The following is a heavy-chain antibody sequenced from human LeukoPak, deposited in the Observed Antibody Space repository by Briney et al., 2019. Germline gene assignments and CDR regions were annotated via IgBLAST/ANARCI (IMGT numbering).Heavy chain of an antibody. V-gene: IGHV5-51*01. J-gene: IGHJ4*02. D-gene: IGHD6-19*01. CDR2: IYPGDSNA. CDR1: GYSFTTYW. Sequence: GESLKISCQGSGYSFTTYWIGWVRQLPGKGLEWTGNIYPGDSNAIYSPSFQGQVTISVDKSINTAYLQWGSLKASDTAMYYCARRDSSALFDYWGQGSLVTVSS. CDR3: ARRDSSALFDY.